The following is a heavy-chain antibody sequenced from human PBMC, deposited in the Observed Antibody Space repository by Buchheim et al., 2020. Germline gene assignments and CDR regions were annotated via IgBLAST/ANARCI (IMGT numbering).Heavy chain of an antibody. CDR1: GGSISSSNW. Sequence: QVQLQESGPGLVKPSGTLSLTCAVSGGSISSSNWWSWVRQPPGKGLEWIGEIYHSGSTNYNPSLKSRVTISVDKSKNPFSLKLSSVTAADTAVYYCASKYYYDSSGYHYYYYGMDVWGQGTT. CDR3: ASKYYYDSSGYHYYYYGMDV. D-gene: IGHD3-22*01. CDR2: IYHSGST. J-gene: IGHJ6*02. V-gene: IGHV4-4*02.